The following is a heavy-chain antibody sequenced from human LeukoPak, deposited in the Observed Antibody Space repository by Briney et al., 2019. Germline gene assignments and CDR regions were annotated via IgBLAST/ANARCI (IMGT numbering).Heavy chain of an antibody. D-gene: IGHD6-19*01. CDR3: ARVGEVAVAGTTAEYFQH. CDR2: MNPNGGNT. CDR1: GYTFTSYD. Sequence: GASVKVSCKASGYTFTSYDINWVRQATGQGLEWMGWMNPNGGNTGYAQKFQGRVTMTRNTSISTAYMELSSLRSEDTAVYYCARVGEVAVAGTTAEYFQHWGQGTLVTVSS. V-gene: IGHV1-8*01. J-gene: IGHJ1*01.